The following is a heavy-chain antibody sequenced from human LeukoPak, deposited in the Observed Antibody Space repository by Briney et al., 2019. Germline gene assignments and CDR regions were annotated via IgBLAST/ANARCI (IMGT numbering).Heavy chain of an antibody. CDR3: ARDVYSSSGFDY. Sequence: GGSLRLSCAASGFTFDDYGMSWVRQAPGKGLEWVSGINWDGGSTGYADSVKGRFTISRDNAKNSLYLQMNSLRAEDTALYYCARDVYSSSGFDYWGQGTLVTVSS. D-gene: IGHD6-6*01. V-gene: IGHV3-20*04. J-gene: IGHJ4*02. CDR2: INWDGGST. CDR1: GFTFDDYG.